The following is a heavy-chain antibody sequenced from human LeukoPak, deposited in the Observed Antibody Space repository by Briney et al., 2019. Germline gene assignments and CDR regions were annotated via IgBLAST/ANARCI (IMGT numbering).Heavy chain of an antibody. V-gene: IGHV4-4*07. J-gene: IGHJ6*03. Sequence: SETLSLTCTVSGGSISSYYWSWIRQPAGKGLEWIGRIYTSGSTNYNPSLKSRVTMSVDTSKNQFSLKLSSVTAADTAVYYCARTTEGYCSSASCFGFSYSYYMDVWGKGTTVTISS. CDR2: IYTSGST. CDR3: ARTTEGYCSSASCFGFSYSYYMDV. CDR1: GGSISSYY. D-gene: IGHD2-2*01.